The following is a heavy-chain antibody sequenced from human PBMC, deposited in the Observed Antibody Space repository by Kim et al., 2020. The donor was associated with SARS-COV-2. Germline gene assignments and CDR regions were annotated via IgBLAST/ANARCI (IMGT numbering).Heavy chain of an antibody. J-gene: IGHJ4*02. CDR3: ARSLRFLEWLLVFDY. Sequence: QKFQGRVTITADKSTSTAYMELSSLRSEDTAVYYCARSLRFLEWLLVFDYWGQGTLVTVSS. D-gene: IGHD3-3*01. V-gene: IGHV1-69*02.